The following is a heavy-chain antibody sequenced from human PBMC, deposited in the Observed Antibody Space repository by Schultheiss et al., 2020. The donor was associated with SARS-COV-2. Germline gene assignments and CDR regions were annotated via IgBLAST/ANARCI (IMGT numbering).Heavy chain of an antibody. Sequence: SETLSLTCAVSGGSISSGGYSWSWIRQPAGKGLEWIGRIYTSGSTNYNPSLKSRVTMSVDTSKNQFSLKLSSVTAADTAVYYCARLKMITFGGVIVLYYFDYWGQGTLVTVSS. CDR3: ARLKMITFGGVIVLYYFDY. V-gene: IGHV4-61*02. CDR1: GGSISSGGYS. J-gene: IGHJ4*02. CDR2: IYTSGST. D-gene: IGHD3-16*02.